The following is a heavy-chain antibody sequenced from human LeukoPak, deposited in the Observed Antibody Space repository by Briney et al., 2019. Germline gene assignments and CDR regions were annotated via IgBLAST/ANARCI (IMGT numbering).Heavy chain of an antibody. Sequence: ASVKVSCKASGYTFTSYGISWVRQAPGQGLEWMGWISAYNGNTNYAQKLQGRVTMTTDTSTSTAYMELRSLRSDDTAVYYCARVLDYYGSGSSYYFGYWGQGTLVTVSS. CDR1: GYTFTSYG. V-gene: IGHV1-18*01. CDR3: ARVLDYYGSGSSYYFGY. J-gene: IGHJ4*02. D-gene: IGHD3-10*01. CDR2: ISAYNGNT.